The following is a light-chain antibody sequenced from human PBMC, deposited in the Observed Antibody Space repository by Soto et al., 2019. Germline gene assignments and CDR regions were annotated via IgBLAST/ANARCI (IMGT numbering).Light chain of an antibody. Sequence: EIVMTQSPATLSVSPGERATLSCRASQSVSSNLAWYQQKPGQAPRLLMSGTSNRATGTPDRFSGRGSGTDFTLTISRLEPEDFAVYYCQQYGSSPPSSTFGQGTRLENK. CDR3: QQYGSSPPSST. J-gene: IGKJ5*01. CDR1: QSVSSN. V-gene: IGKV3-20*01. CDR2: GTS.